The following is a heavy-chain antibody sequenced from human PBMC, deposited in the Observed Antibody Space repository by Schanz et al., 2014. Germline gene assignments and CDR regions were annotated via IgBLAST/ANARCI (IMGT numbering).Heavy chain of an antibody. J-gene: IGHJ4*02. CDR2: ITYDGSNT. Sequence: QVQLVESGGGVVQPGRSLRLSCAASGFTFSSYGMHWVRQAPGKGLEWVAIITYDGSNTYHADSVKGRFTISRDNSKNTLFLQMSRLRAEDTAIYYCARDGDFDYWGQGTLVTVSS. CDR3: ARDGDFDY. CDR1: GFTFSSYG. V-gene: IGHV3-33*01.